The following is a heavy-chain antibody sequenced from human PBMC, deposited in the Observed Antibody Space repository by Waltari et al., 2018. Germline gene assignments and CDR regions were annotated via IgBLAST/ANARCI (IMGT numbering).Heavy chain of an antibody. Sequence: QVQLVESGGGVVQPGGSLRLSCAASGFTFSSYGMHWVRQAPGKGLEWVAFIRYDGSNKYYADSVKGRFTISRDNSKNTLYLQMNSLRAEDTAVYYCANISPHKWELLDYWGQGTLVTVSS. CDR2: IRYDGSNK. D-gene: IGHD1-26*01. CDR3: ANISPHKWELLDY. V-gene: IGHV3-30*02. CDR1: GFTFSSYG. J-gene: IGHJ4*02.